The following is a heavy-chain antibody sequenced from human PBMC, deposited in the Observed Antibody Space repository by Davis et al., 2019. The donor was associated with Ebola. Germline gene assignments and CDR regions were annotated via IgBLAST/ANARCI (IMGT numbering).Heavy chain of an antibody. D-gene: IGHD3-10*01. CDR1: GFSFSTYD. Sequence: GESLKISCAASGFSFSTYDMHWVRQATGKSLEWVSAIGTAGDTYYPGSVKGRFTISRENAKKSLYLQMNSLGAGDTAVYYCARGVAGRVRGVPWAMDVWGQGTTVTVSS. CDR3: ARGVAGRVRGVPWAMDV. J-gene: IGHJ6*02. CDR2: IGTAGDT. V-gene: IGHV3-13*01.